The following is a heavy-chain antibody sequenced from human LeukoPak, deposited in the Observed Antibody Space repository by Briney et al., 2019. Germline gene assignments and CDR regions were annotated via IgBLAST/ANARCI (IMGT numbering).Heavy chain of an antibody. J-gene: IGHJ4*02. V-gene: IGHV3-30*04. D-gene: IGHD1-26*01. CDR1: GFTFRSYA. CDR2: ISYDGNVK. CDR3: AREANWELRDFDY. Sequence: GGSLRLSCAASGFTFRSYAIHWVRQVPGKGLEWVAFISYDGNVKYYADSVKGRFSISRDNSKNTLSLQMNSLRAEDTAVYYCAREANWELRDFDYWGQGTLVTVSS.